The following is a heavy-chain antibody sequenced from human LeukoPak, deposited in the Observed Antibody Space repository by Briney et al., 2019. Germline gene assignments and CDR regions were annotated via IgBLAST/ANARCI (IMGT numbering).Heavy chain of an antibody. CDR3: ARDKWLFDY. J-gene: IGHJ4*02. D-gene: IGHD3-22*01. Sequence: GGSLRLSCAASGFTFSSYEMNWVRQAPGKGLEWVSRINSDGSSTSYADSVKGRFTISRDNAKNTLYLQMNSLRAEDTAVYYCARDKWLFDYWGQGTLVTVSS. V-gene: IGHV3-74*01. CDR2: INSDGSST. CDR1: GFTFSSYE.